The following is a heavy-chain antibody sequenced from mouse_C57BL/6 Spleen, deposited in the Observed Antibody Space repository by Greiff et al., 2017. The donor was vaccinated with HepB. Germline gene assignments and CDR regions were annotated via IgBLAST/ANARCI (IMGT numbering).Heavy chain of an antibody. CDR1: GYTFTNYW. CDR2: IYPGGGYT. D-gene: IGHD1-1*01. V-gene: IGHV1-63*01. Sequence: VQLQESGAELVRPGTSVKMSCKASGYTFTNYWIGWAKQRPGHGLEWIGDIYPGGGYTNYNEKFKGKATLTADKSSSTAYMQFSSLTSEDSAIYYCARWGDYYGSSPHYFDYWGQGTTLTVSS. J-gene: IGHJ2*01. CDR3: ARWGDYYGSSPHYFDY.